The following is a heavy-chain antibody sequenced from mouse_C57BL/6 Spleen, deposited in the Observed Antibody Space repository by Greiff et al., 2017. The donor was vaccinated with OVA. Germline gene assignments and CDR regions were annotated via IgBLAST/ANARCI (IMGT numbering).Heavy chain of an antibody. CDR3: ASTVVALYYYAMDY. J-gene: IGHJ4*01. CDR2: IDPNSGGT. V-gene: IGHV1-72*01. CDR1: GYTFTSYW. D-gene: IGHD1-1*01. Sequence: QVQLQQSGAELVKPGASVKLSCKASGYTFTSYWMHWVKQRPGRGLEWIGRIDPNSGGTKYNEKFKSKATLTVDKPSSTAYMQLSSLTSEDSAVYYCASTVVALYYYAMDYWGQGTSVTVSS.